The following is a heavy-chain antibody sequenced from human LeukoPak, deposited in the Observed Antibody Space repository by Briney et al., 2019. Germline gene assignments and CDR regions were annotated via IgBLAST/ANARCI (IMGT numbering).Heavy chain of an antibody. V-gene: IGHV1-2*02. CDR1: GGTFSSYA. D-gene: IGHD5-12*01. Sequence: GSSVKVSCKASGGTFSSYAISWVRQAPGQGLEWMGWINPNSGGTNYAQKFQGRVTMTRDTSISTAYMELSRLRSDDTAVYYCARGMLSGYDLWAIDYWGQGTLVTVSS. CDR3: ARGMLSGYDLWAIDY. CDR2: INPNSGGT. J-gene: IGHJ4*02.